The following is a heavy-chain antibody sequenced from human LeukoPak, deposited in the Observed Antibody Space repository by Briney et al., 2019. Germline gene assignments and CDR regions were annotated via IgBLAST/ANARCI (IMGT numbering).Heavy chain of an antibody. J-gene: IGHJ4*02. CDR1: GYTFTGYY. V-gene: IGHV1-46*01. CDR2: INPSSGGT. D-gene: IGHD1-26*01. Sequence: ASVKVSGKASGYTFTGYYIHWVRQAPGQGLEWMGRINPSSGGTSYAQKFQGRVTMTRDTSTSTVYMELSSLRSEDTAVYYCARGPKWELQLWGQGTLVTVSS. CDR3: ARGPKWELQL.